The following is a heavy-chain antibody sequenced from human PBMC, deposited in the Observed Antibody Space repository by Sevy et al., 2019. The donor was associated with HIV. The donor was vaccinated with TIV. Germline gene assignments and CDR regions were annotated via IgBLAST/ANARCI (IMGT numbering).Heavy chain of an antibody. J-gene: IGHJ6*02. CDR1: GDSISGYY. CDR2: IFSSGTT. Sequence: SETLSLTCTVSGDSISGYYWNWIRQPAGKGLEWIGRIFSSGTTNYNPSLKSRVTMSIDTSKNQLPLRLRSVTAADSAVYYWARDRGGGDCSGGSCYFDYSYYYGMDVWGQGTTVTVSS. D-gene: IGHD2-15*01. CDR3: ARDRGGGDCSGGSCYFDYSYYYGMDV. V-gene: IGHV4-4*07.